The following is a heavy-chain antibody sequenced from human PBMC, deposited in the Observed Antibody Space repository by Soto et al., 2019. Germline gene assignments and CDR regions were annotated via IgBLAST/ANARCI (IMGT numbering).Heavy chain of an antibody. CDR2: IYYGGST. V-gene: IGHV4-59*01. J-gene: IGHJ3*02. CDR3: ARDLGDYECISALHI. D-gene: IGHD3-16*01. CDR1: GGSINTYY. Sequence: SETLSLTCTVSGGSINTYYWNWIRQAPGKGLEWIGYIYYGGSTNYNPSLKSRVSISVDTSKNQFSLKLSSVTAADTAVYYCARDLGDYECISALHIWGQGTMVTVSS.